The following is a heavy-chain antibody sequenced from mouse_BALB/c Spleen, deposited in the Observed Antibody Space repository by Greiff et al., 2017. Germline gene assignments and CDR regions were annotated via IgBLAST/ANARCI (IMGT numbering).Heavy chain of an antibody. J-gene: IGHJ2*01. V-gene: IGHV6-6*02. CDR3: TRHDGYYVPSDY. Sequence: EVMLVESGGGLVQPGGSMKLSCVASGFTFSNYWMNWVRQSPEKGLEWVAEIRLKSNNYATHYAESVKGRFTISRDDSKSSVYLQMNNLRAEDTGIYYCTRHDGYYVPSDYWGQGTTLTVSS. CDR2: IRLKSNNYAT. CDR1: GFTFSNYW. D-gene: IGHD2-3*01.